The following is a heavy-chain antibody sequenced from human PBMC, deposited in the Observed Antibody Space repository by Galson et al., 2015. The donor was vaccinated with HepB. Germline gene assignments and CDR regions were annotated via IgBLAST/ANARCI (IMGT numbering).Heavy chain of an antibody. Sequence: SVKVSCKASGYTFTSYAMHWVRQAPGQRLEWMGWINAGNGNTKYSQKFQGRVTITRDTSASTAYMELSSLRSEDTAVYYCARDLFPPRYCSSTSCYRRVDYWGQGTLVTVSS. CDR2: INAGNGNT. CDR1: GYTFTSYA. J-gene: IGHJ4*02. V-gene: IGHV1-3*01. CDR3: ARDLFPPRYCSSTSCYRRVDY. D-gene: IGHD2-2*01.